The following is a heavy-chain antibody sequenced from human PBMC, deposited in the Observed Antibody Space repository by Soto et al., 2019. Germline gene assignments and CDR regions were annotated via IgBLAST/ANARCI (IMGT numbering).Heavy chain of an antibody. J-gene: IGHJ4*02. Sequence: PGGSLRLSCAASGFTFSDHYMDWVRQAPGKGLEWVGRIRKKTNSYTTEYAASVKGRFTISRDDSKNSMYLQMNCLKTEDTAVYFRARISPSSYFDFWGQGTPVTVSS. CDR1: GFTFSDHY. V-gene: IGHV3-72*01. CDR3: ARISPSSYFDF. CDR2: IRKKTNSYTT.